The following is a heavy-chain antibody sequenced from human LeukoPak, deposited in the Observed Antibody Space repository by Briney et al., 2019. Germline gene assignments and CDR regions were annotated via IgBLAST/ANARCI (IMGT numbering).Heavy chain of an antibody. CDR3: ARAYSSSWQTYWYFDL. CDR2: IYTSGST. V-gene: IGHV4-39*07. CDR1: GGSISSSNYY. D-gene: IGHD6-13*01. Sequence: SETLSLTCTVSGGSISSSNYYWGWIRQPPGKGLEWIGRIYTSGSTNYNPSLKSRVTMSVDTSKNQFSLKLSSVTVADTAVYYCARAYSSSWQTYWYFDLWGRGTLVTVSS. J-gene: IGHJ2*01.